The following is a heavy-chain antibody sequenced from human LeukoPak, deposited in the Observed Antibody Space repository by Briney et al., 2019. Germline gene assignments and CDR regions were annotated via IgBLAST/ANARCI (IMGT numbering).Heavy chain of an antibody. CDR3: ASQNNSYGSYYFDY. CDR2: VYYSGST. CDR1: GGSISSDY. Sequence: SSETLSLTCSVSGGSISSDYWSWIRQPPGKGLEWIGFVYYSGSTNYNPSLKSRVTMSVDTSTNQFSLKLSSVTAADTAVYYCASQNNSYGSYYFDYWGQGTLVTVSS. D-gene: IGHD5-18*01. V-gene: IGHV4-59*01. J-gene: IGHJ4*02.